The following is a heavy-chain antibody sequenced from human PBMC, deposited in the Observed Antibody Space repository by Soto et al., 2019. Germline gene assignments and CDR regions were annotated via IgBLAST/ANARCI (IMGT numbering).Heavy chain of an antibody. Sequence: PVGSLRLSGAASGFTFSSYGMHWVRQAPGKGLEWVAVIWYDGSNKYYADAVKGRFTISRDNSKNTLYLQMNSLRAEDTAVYYCAREKRSGGSEYYYYGMDVWGQGTTVTVSS. D-gene: IGHD2-15*01. CDR2: IWYDGSNK. J-gene: IGHJ6*02. CDR1: GFTFSSYG. CDR3: AREKRSGGSEYYYYGMDV. V-gene: IGHV3-33*01.